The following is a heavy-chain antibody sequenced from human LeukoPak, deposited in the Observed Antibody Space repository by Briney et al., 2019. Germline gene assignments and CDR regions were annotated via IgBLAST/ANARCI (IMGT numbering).Heavy chain of an antibody. D-gene: IGHD3-9*01. CDR3: AKYYGIGSRQIDY. CDR1: GFTFSTYA. J-gene: IGHJ4*02. Sequence: GGSLRLSRAASGFTFSTYAMTWVRQAPGKGLEWVSVISGTGVTIYYADSVKGRFTISRDNSKNTVYLQMNSLRAEDTAIYYCAKYYGIGSRQIDYWGQGTLVTVSS. CDR2: ISGTGVTI. V-gene: IGHV3-23*01.